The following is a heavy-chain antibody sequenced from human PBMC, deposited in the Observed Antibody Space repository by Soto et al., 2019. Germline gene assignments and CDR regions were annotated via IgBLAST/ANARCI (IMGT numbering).Heavy chain of an antibody. V-gene: IGHV3-33*01. J-gene: IGHJ6*02. CDR1: GFTFSSYG. Sequence: GSLRLSCAASGFTFSSYGMHWVRQAPGKGLEWVAVIWYDGSNKYYADSVKGRFTISRDNSKNTLYLQMNSLRAEDTAVYYCARTYCSSTSRVRLCGMDVWGQGTTVTVSS. D-gene: IGHD2-2*01. CDR3: ARTYCSSTSRVRLCGMDV. CDR2: IWYDGSNK.